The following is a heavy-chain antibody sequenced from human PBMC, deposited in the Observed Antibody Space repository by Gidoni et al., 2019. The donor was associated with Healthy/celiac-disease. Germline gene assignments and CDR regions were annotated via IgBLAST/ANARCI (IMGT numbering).Heavy chain of an antibody. V-gene: IGHV4-34*01. CDR3: ARGKPDSSSWDSYFDY. D-gene: IGHD6-13*01. CDR1: GGSFSGYY. Sequence: QVQLQQWGAGLLKPSETLSLTCAVYGGSFSGYYWSWIRQPPGKGLEWIGEINHSGSTNYNPSLKSRVTISVDTSKNQFSLKLSSVTAADTAVYYCARGKPDSSSWDSYFDYWGQGTLVTVSS. J-gene: IGHJ4*02. CDR2: INHSGST.